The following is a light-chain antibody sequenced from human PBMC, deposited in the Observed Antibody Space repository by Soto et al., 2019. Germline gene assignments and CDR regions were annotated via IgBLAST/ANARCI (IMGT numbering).Light chain of an antibody. CDR3: QQRSNWPIT. CDR2: DAS. J-gene: IGKJ5*01. Sequence: EIVLTQSPATLSLSPGERATLSCRASQRVSSYLAWYQQKPGQAPRLLIYDASNRATGIPARFSGSGSGTDFTLTISSLEPEVFAVYYCQQRSNWPITCGQGTRLEIK. V-gene: IGKV3-11*01. CDR1: QRVSSY.